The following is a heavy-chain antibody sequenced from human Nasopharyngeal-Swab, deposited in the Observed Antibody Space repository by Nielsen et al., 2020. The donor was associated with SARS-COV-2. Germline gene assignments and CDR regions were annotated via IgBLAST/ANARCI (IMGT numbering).Heavy chain of an antibody. V-gene: IGHV1-69*06. J-gene: IGHJ6*02. CDR1: GGTFSSYA. CDR3: ARDSSDSYYGMDV. CDR2: IIPIFGTA. Sequence: SVKVSCKATGGTFSSYAISWVRQAPGQGLEWMGGIIPIFGTANYAQKFQGRVTITADKSTSTAYMELSSLRSEDTAVYYCARDSSDSYYGMDVWGQGTTVTVSS.